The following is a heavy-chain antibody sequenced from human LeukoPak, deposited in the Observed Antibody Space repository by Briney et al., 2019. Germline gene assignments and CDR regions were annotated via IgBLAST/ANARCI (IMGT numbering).Heavy chain of an antibody. V-gene: IGHV1-58*02. CDR1: GFTFTISA. Sequence: SVTVSFKASGFTFTISAMQWVRQARGQRLEGVGWIVVGSGNTNYAQKFQERVTITRDMSTSTAYMELSSLRSEDTAVYYCAAEPSSITIFGVVPLYYGMDVWGQGTTVTVSS. CDR3: AAEPSSITIFGVVPLYYGMDV. CDR2: IVVGSGNT. J-gene: IGHJ6*02. D-gene: IGHD3-3*01.